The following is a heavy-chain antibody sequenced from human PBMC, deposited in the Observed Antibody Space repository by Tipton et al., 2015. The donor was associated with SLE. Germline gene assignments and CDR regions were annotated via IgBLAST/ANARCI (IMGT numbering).Heavy chain of an antibody. Sequence: TLSLTCSVSGGSISSSDWWSWVRQPPGKGLGWVGEFQHSGTTNYNPSLKSRITIPVDKPKNQFSLKLSSVPAADAAVYYCARDGGILVAARFDYWGQGPLVTVPS. CDR2: FQHSGTT. D-gene: IGHD2-15*01. V-gene: IGHV4-4*02. CDR1: GGSISSSDW. CDR3: ARDGGILVAARFDY. J-gene: IGHJ4*02.